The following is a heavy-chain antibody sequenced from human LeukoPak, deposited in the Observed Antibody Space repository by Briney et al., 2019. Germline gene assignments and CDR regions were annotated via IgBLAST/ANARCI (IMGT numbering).Heavy chain of an antibody. V-gene: IGHV4-34*01. CDR3: ARMVVVSWFDP. Sequence: SSETVSLTCAVYGGSFSGYYWSWIRQPPGKGLEWIGEINHSGSTNYNPSLKSRVTISVDTFKNQFSLKLSSVTAADTAVYYCARMVVVSWFDPWGQGTLVTVSS. D-gene: IGHD3-10*01. CDR1: GGSFSGYY. CDR2: INHSGST. J-gene: IGHJ5*02.